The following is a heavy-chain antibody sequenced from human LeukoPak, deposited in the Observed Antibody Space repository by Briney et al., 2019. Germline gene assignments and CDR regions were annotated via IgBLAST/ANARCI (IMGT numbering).Heavy chain of an antibody. CDR3: ARDGVTTGDLDP. Sequence: PGGSLRLSCAASGFTFSSYAMHWVRQAPGKGLEWVAVISYDGSNKYYADSVKGRFTISRDNSKNTLYLQMNSLRAEDTAVYYCARDGVTTGDLDPWGQGTLVTVSS. CDR2: ISYDGSNK. J-gene: IGHJ5*02. CDR1: GFTFSSYA. D-gene: IGHD4-17*01. V-gene: IGHV3-30*04.